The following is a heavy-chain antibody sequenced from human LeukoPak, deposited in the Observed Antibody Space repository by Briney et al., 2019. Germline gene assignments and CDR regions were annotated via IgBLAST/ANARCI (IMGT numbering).Heavy chain of an antibody. Sequence: PSETLSLTCTVSGGSISSYYWSWIRQPPGKGLEWIGYIYYSGSTNYNPSLKSRVTISVDTSKNQFSLKLSSVTAADTAVYYCARGGSSHNWFDPWGQGTLVTVSS. J-gene: IGHJ5*02. V-gene: IGHV4-59*01. CDR3: ARGGSSHNWFDP. CDR2: IYYSGST. D-gene: IGHD3-10*01. CDR1: GGSISSYY.